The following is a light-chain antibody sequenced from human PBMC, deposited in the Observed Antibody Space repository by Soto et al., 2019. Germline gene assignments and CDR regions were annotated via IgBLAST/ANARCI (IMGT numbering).Light chain of an antibody. CDR3: QQYKSFPWT. J-gene: IGKJ1*01. CDR1: QSISNW. CDR2: MAS. V-gene: IGKV1-5*03. Sequence: DIQMTQSPSTLSASVGDRVTITCRASQSISNWLAWYQQKPGKAPKLLIYMASTLETGVPSRFSGSGSGAEFTLTISSLQPEDFATYYCQQYKSFPWTFGQGAKVEIK.